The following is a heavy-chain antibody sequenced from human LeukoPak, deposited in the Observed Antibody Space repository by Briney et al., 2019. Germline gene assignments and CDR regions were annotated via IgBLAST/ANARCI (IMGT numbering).Heavy chain of an antibody. CDR3: ARRRPRAYYYGSGREYYYYGMDV. Sequence: ASVKVSCKASGYTFTSYGISWVRQAPGQGLEWMGWISAYNGNTNYAQKLQGRVTMTTDTSTSTAYMELRSLRSDDTAVYYCARRRPRAYYYGSGREYYYYGMDVWGPGTTGTVSS. V-gene: IGHV1-18*04. CDR2: ISAYNGNT. J-gene: IGHJ6*02. CDR1: GYTFTSYG. D-gene: IGHD3-10*01.